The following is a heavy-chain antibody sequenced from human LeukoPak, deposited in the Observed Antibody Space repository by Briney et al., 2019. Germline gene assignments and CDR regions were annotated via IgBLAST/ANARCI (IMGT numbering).Heavy chain of an antibody. D-gene: IGHD4-17*01. J-gene: IGHJ4*02. CDR3: AKLGDYGY. CDR2: ISNSGGST. Sequence: GGSLRLSCAASGFTFNNYGTNWVRQAPGKGLEWVSTISNSGGSTYYADSVKGRFIISRDNSKNTLYLQMNSLRGEDTAAYYCAKLGDYGYWGQGTLVTVYS. CDR1: GFTFNNYG. V-gene: IGHV3-23*01.